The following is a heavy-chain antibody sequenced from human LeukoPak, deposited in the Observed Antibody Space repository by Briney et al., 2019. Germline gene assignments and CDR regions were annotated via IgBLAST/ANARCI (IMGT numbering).Heavy chain of an antibody. CDR2: IWYDGSNK. CDR3: ARGRRILGGPENAGDFFDF. V-gene: IGHV3-33*01. D-gene: IGHD3-16*01. Sequence: GRSLRLSCAASGFTFSSYGMHWVRQAPGKGLEWVAVIWYDGSNKYYADSVKGRFTISRDNSKNTLYLQMNSLRAEDTAVYYCARGRRILGGPENAGDFFDFWGQGSLVTVSS. J-gene: IGHJ4*01. CDR1: GFTFSSYG.